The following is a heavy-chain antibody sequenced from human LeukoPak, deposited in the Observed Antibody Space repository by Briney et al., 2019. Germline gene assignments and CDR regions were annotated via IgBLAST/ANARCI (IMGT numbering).Heavy chain of an antibody. CDR2: ISYDGSNK. D-gene: IGHD3-9*01. CDR1: GFTFSSYA. J-gene: IGHJ4*02. Sequence: GGSLRLSCAASGFTFSSYAMHWVRQAPGKGLEWVAVISYDGSNKYYADSVKGRFTISRDNSKNTLYLQMNSLRAEDTAVYYCARDLYDILTGYHFDYWGQGTLVTVSS. CDR3: ARDLYDILTGYHFDY. V-gene: IGHV3-30-3*01.